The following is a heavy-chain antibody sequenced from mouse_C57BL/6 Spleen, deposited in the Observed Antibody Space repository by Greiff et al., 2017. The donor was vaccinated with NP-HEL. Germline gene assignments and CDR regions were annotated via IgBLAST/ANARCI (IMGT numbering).Heavy chain of an antibody. V-gene: IGHV1-80*01. CDR2: IYPGDGDT. CDR1: GYAFSSYW. J-gene: IGHJ4*01. D-gene: IGHD1-1*01. Sequence: QVQLQQSGAELVKPGASVKISCKASGYAFSSYWMNWVKQRPGKGLEWIGQIYPGDGDTNYNGQFKGKATLTADKSSSTAYMQLSSLTSEDSAVYFFARKDYGSYAMDYWGQGTSVTVSS. CDR3: ARKDYGSYAMDY.